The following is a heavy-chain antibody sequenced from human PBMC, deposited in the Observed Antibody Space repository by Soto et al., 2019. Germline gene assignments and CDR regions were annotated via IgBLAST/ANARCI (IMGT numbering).Heavy chain of an antibody. CDR3: AGDPSDCSSTSCWGYYALDV. J-gene: IGHJ6*02. D-gene: IGHD2-2*01. CDR2: ISSSGTYI. CDR1: GFTFSTYS. V-gene: IGHV3-21*01. Sequence: GGSLSLSCAASGFTFSTYSMNWVRQAPGKGLEWVSSISSSGTYIHYADSLKGRFTISRDNAKNSLYLQMISLRAEDTAVYYCAGDPSDCSSTSCWGYYALDVWGQGTTVTVSS.